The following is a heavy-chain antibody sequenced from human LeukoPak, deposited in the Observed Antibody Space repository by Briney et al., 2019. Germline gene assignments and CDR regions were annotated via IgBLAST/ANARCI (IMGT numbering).Heavy chain of an antibody. Sequence: SETLSLTCTVSGYSISSGYYWGWIRQPPGKGLEWIGSIYHSGSIYYNPSLKSRVTISVDTSKNQFSLKLSSVTAADTAVYYCARDLGGSGYPNWFDPWGQGTLVTVSS. CDR1: GYSISSGYY. CDR3: ARDLGGSGYPNWFDP. V-gene: IGHV4-38-2*02. CDR2: IYHSGSI. D-gene: IGHD3-3*01. J-gene: IGHJ5*02.